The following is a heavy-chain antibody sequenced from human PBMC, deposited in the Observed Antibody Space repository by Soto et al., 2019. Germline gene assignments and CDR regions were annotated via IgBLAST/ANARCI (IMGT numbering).Heavy chain of an antibody. J-gene: IGHJ5*02. V-gene: IGHV1-18*01. CDR1: GYTFTTYG. CDR3: ARDGPSFYYDSSGYCSA. D-gene: IGHD3-22*01. Sequence: QVQLVQSGAEVKKPGASVKVSCKASGYTFTTYGISWVRQAPGQGLEWMGWSSAYSGNTNYAQKLQGRVTMTTDTAXSTXYMEQRSLRSDDTAVYYCARDGPSFYYDSSGYCSAWGQGTLVTVSS. CDR2: SSAYSGNT.